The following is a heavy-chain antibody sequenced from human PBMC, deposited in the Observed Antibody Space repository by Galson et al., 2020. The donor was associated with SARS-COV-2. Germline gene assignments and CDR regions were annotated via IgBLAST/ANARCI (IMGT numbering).Heavy chain of an antibody. Sequence: GESLKISCKASGYAFRTYGITWVRQAPGQGLEWMGWISVYNGNTKYAQKVQGRVTLTTDTSTNTAYMELRSLRSDDTAVYYCARDLDPETTVVPYYWGQGTLVTVSS. CDR3: ARDLDPETTVVPYY. CDR2: ISVYNGNT. D-gene: IGHD4-4*01. V-gene: IGHV1-18*01. CDR1: GYAFRTYG. J-gene: IGHJ4*02.